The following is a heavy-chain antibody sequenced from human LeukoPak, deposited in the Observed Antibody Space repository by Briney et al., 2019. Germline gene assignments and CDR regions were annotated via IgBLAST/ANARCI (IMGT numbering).Heavy chain of an antibody. CDR1: GFTVSSNY. D-gene: IGHD6-19*01. V-gene: IGHV3-66*01. CDR3: ARSEQWLVGGRWFDP. J-gene: IGHJ5*02. CDR2: IYSGGST. Sequence: GGSLRLSCAASGFTVSSNYTSWVRQAPGKGLEWVSVIYSGGSTYYADSVKGRFTISRDNSKNTLYLQMNSLRAEDTAVYYCARSEQWLVGGRWFDPWGQGTLVTVSS.